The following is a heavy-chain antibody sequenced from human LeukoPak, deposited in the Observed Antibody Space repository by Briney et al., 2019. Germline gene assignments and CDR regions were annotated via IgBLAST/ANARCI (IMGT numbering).Heavy chain of an antibody. CDR3: ARGTKSGLGESSVGY. D-gene: IGHD3-16*01. CDR1: GYTFTSYG. J-gene: IGHJ4*02. V-gene: IGHV1-8*03. CDR2: MNPNSGNT. Sequence: ASVKVSCKASGYTFTSYGISWVRQAPGQGLEWMGWMNPNSGNTGYAQKFQGRVTITRNTSISTAYMELSSLRSEDTAVYYCARGTKSGLGESSVGYWGQGTLVTVSS.